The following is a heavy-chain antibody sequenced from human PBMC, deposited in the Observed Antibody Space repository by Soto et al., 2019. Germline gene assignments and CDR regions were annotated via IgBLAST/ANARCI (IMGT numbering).Heavy chain of an antibody. CDR3: ARDLDCGADCYSPSYFYYAMDV. CDR1: GGTFSSNA. V-gene: IGHV1-69*14. CDR2: IIPIFGTA. Sequence: QAQLVQSGAEVRKPGSSVKVSCKAPGGTFSSNAISWVRQAPGQGLEWMGGIIPIFGTANYAQKFQGRVTITADKSTGTGYMELSSLRSDDTAVYYCARDLDCGADCYSPSYFYYAMDVWGQGTTVTVSS. D-gene: IGHD2-21*02. J-gene: IGHJ6*02.